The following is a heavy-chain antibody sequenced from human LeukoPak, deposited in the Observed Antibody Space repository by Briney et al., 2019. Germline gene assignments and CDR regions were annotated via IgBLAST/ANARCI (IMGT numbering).Heavy chain of an antibody. CDR1: GGSISSYY. D-gene: IGHD5-18*01. J-gene: IGHJ4*02. Sequence: SETLSLTCTVSGGSISSYYWSWIRQPPGKGLEWIGYIYYSGSTNYNPSLKSRVSMSVDTSKNQFSLKLSSVTAADTAVYYCARGGQLTPDYWGQGTLVTVSS. CDR3: ARGGQLTPDY. V-gene: IGHV4-59*12. CDR2: IYYSGST.